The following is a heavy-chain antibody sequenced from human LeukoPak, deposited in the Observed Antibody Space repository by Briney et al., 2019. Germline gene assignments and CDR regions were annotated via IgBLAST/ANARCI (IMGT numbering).Heavy chain of an antibody. CDR2: IWSDGTNK. J-gene: IGHJ3*02. CDR3: ARGSLLAFDI. V-gene: IGHV3-33*01. Sequence: GRSLRLSCAASGFTFSSYAMHWVRQAPGKGLEWVAVIWSDGTNKYYSDSVKGRFTISRDNSKNTLYLQMNGLRAEDTAVYYCARGSLLAFDIWGQGTMVTVSS. CDR1: GFTFSSYA.